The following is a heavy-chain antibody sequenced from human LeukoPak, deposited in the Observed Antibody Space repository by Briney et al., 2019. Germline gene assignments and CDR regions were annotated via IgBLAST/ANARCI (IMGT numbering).Heavy chain of an antibody. V-gene: IGHV3-11*01. CDR3: ARDRATVTLFDY. J-gene: IGHJ4*02. CDR2: ISSSGSTI. CDR1: GFTFSDYY. Sequence: GGSLRLSCAASGFTFSDYYMSWIRQAPGKGLEWVSYISSSGSTIYYADSVKGRFTISRDNAENSLYLQMNSLRAEDTAVYYCARDRATVTLFDYWGQGTLVTVSS. D-gene: IGHD4-17*01.